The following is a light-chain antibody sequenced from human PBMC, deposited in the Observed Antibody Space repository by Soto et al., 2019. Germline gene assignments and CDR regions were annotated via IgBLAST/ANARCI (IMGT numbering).Light chain of an antibody. CDR2: AAS. CDR3: QQIYSTPPFT. J-gene: IGKJ3*01. CDR1: QSISSY. V-gene: IGKV1-39*01. Sequence: DIQMSQSPSSLSASVGDRVTITCRASQSISSYLNWYQQKPGKAPKILIYAASSLQSGVPSMFSGSGSGTDFTLTISSLQPEDFATYYCQQIYSTPPFTFGPGTKVDIK.